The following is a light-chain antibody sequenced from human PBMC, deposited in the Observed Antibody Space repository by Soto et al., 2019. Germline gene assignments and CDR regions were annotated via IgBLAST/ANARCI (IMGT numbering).Light chain of an antibody. J-gene: IGKJ2*01. CDR3: QQYNSYSMYT. CDR1: QNINTG. Sequence: DIQMTQSPSTLSASVGDRVTITCRASQNINTGVAWYQQKPGKAPKLLIYKASSLESGVPSRFSGSGSGTEFTLTISSLQPDDFATYYCQQYNSYSMYTFGQGTKLEIK. CDR2: KAS. V-gene: IGKV1-5*03.